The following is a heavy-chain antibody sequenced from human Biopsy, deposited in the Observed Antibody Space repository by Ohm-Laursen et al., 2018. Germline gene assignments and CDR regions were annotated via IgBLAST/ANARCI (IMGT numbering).Heavy chain of an antibody. CDR2: ISGSSTYI. V-gene: IGHV3-21*01. CDR3: ATSGAADSWGNYYGMDV. J-gene: IGHJ6*02. D-gene: IGHD3-16*01. CDR1: GVALSGYK. Sequence: SLRLSCSASGVALSGYKMNWVRQALGKGLEWVSSISGSSTYIYYAGSVKGRFTISRDNAKNSLSLQMNSLRADDTAVYYCATSGAADSWGNYYGMDVWGQGTTVTVSS.